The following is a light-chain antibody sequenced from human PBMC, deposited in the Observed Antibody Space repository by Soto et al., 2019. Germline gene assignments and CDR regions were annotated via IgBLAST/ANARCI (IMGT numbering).Light chain of an antibody. CDR3: QQYNSYSWT. V-gene: IGKV1-5*01. CDR1: QSIGSW. CDR2: DVS. Sequence: PSASVGDRVTITCRDSQSIGSWLAWYQQKPGRAPKLLIYDVSSLESGVPSRFSGSGSGTEFTLTISSLQPDDFATYYCQQYNSYSWTFGQGTKVDIK. J-gene: IGKJ1*01.